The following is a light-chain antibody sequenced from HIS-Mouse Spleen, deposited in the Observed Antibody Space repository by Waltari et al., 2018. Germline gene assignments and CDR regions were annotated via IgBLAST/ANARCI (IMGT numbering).Light chain of an antibody. Sequence: SYELTQPPSVSVSPGQTASITCSGDKLGDTYACWYQQKPGQSPVLVIHQDSKRPSGIPERFSGSNSGNTATLTISGTQAMDEADYYCQAWDSSTYVFGTGTKVTVL. CDR2: QDS. CDR3: QAWDSSTYV. V-gene: IGLV3-1*01. CDR1: KLGDTY. J-gene: IGLJ1*01.